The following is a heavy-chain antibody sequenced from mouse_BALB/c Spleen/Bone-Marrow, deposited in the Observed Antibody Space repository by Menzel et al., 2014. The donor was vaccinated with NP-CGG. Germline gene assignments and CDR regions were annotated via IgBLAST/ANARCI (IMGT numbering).Heavy chain of an antibody. CDR2: IWSEGST. CDR3: ARHRYDGGAMDY. J-gene: IGHJ4*01. CDR1: GFSLTSYG. Sequence: VQLQQSGPGLVAPSQSLSITCAISGFSLTSYGVHSVRQPPGMGLEWLVVIWSEGSTTYNAVLKSRLSISKDNSKSQVFLTMNSLQTDDTAMYYCARHRYDGGAMDYWGQGTSVTVSS. V-gene: IGHV2-6-1*01. D-gene: IGHD2-14*01.